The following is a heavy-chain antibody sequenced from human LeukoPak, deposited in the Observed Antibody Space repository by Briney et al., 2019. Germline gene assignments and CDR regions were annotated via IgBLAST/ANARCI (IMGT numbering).Heavy chain of an antibody. CDR2: ISDSGGGT. CDR1: GFIFSSYA. J-gene: IGHJ6*02. V-gene: IGHV3-23*01. CDR3: AKTNFYYYVMDV. Sequence: AGGSLRLSCAASGFIFSSYAMSWVRQAPGKGLEWVSIISDSGGGTYYADSVKGRFTISRDNSKNTLYLQMNSLRAEDTAVYYCAKTNFYYYVMDVWGQGTTVTVSS.